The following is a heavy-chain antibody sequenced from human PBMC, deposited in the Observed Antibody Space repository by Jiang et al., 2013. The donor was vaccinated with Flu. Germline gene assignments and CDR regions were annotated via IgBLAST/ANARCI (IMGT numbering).Heavy chain of an antibody. CDR1: GFTFGSYA. CDR3: AKAWVVGATRANFDY. J-gene: IGHJ4*02. V-gene: IGHV3-23*01. Sequence: VQLLESGGGLVQPGGSLRLSCAASGFTFGSYAMSWVRQAPGKGLEWVSTISGSGGSTYYPDSVKGRFTISRDNSKNTLYLQMNSLRAEDTAVYYCAKAWVVGATRANFDYWGQGALVTVSS. CDR2: ISGSGGST. D-gene: IGHD2-15*01.